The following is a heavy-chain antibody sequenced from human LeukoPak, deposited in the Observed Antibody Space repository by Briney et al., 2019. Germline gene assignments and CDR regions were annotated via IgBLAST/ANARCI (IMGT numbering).Heavy chain of an antibody. Sequence: GASVKVSCKASGYTFTSYYMHWVRQAPGQGLEWMGIINPSGGSTSYAQKFQGRVTMTRDTSTSTVYMELSRLRSDDTAVYYCARDPLNRGYYYPVVYWGQGTLVTVSS. V-gene: IGHV1-46*01. CDR1: GYTFTSYY. CDR2: INPSGGST. J-gene: IGHJ4*02. CDR3: ARDPLNRGYYYPVVY. D-gene: IGHD3-22*01.